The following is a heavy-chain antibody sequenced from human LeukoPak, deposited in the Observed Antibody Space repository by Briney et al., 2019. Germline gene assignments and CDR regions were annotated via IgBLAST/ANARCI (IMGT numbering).Heavy chain of an antibody. CDR2: IYYSGST. J-gene: IGHJ4*02. CDR1: GGSISSSSYY. D-gene: IGHD3-22*01. V-gene: IGHV4-39*07. Sequence: PSETLSLTCTVSGGSISSSSYYWGWIRQPPGKGLEWIGSIYYSGSTYYNPSLKSRVTISVDTSKNQFSLKLSSVTAADTAVYYCARGEYNYDSSGYPPDYWGQGTLVTVSS. CDR3: ARGEYNYDSSGYPPDY.